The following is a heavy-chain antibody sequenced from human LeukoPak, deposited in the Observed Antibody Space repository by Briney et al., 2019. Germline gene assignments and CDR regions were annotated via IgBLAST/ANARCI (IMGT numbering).Heavy chain of an antibody. CDR3: ATSVGNYDILTGYFSPFDY. CDR1: GYTLTELS. V-gene: IGHV1-24*01. CDR2: LDPEDGET. Sequence: ATVKVSCTVSGYTLTELSMHWVREAPGKGHEWMGGLDPEDGETIYAHKFQGRVTMTEDTSRDTAYMELSSLRSEDTAVYYCATSVGNYDILTGYFSPFDYWGQGTLVTVSS. D-gene: IGHD3-9*01. J-gene: IGHJ4*02.